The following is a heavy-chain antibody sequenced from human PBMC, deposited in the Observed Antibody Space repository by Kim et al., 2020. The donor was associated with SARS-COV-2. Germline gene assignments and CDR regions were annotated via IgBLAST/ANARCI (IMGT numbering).Heavy chain of an antibody. J-gene: IGHJ4*02. CDR3: ARVRHNNNLYYFDY. CDR1: AFTFSSYT. V-gene: IGHV3-21*01. D-gene: IGHD1-20*01. CDR2: ISSTGNYI. Sequence: GGSLRLSCAASAFTFSSYTMSWVRQAPGKGLEWVSSISSTGNYIYYADSLKGRFTISRDNTKNSLYLQMNSLRAEDTAVYYCARVRHNNNLYYFDYWGQGTLVTVSS.